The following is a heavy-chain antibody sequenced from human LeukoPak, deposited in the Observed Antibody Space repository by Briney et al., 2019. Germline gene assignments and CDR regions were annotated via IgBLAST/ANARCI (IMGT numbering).Heavy chain of an antibody. V-gene: IGHV3-7*01. CDR3: AMGLPAATGYDY. J-gene: IGHJ4*02. CDR1: GFTFSRYW. CDR2: IKHDGSEK. Sequence: GGSLRLSCAASGFTFSRYWMSWVRQAPGKGLEWVANIKHDGSEKYYVNSVKGRFTISRDNAKNSLYLQMNSLRAEDTAVYYCAMGLPAATGYDYWGQGTLVTVSS. D-gene: IGHD2-2*01.